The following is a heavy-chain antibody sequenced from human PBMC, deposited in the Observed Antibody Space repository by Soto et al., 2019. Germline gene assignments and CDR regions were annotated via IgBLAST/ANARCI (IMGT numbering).Heavy chain of an antibody. V-gene: IGHV3-23*01. CDR1: GFTFRSYA. Sequence: GGSLRLSCAAAGFTFRSYAMNWVRQAPGKGLELVSSISSNGGSAYYADSVKGRFTISRDNSKNTLYLQMNSLRADDTAVYYCARGCCSAVGCYVHYYYGFDVWGQGTTVTVSS. D-gene: IGHD2-15*01. CDR2: ISSNGGSA. CDR3: ARGCCSAVGCYVHYYYGFDV. J-gene: IGHJ6*02.